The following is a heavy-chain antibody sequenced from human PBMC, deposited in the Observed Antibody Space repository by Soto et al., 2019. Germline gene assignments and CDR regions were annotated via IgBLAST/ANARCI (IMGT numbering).Heavy chain of an antibody. CDR1: GFTFSTYG. CDR2: MSYDGTKQ. V-gene: IGHV3-30*18. J-gene: IGHJ4*02. D-gene: IGHD6-13*01. Sequence: QLGGSLRLSCAASGFTFSTYGMHWVRQAPGKGLEWVAAMSYDGTKQYYVDSVKGRFTISRDNSRNTLFLQLNSLRDEDTAVYYCAKEYGSTWIDHWGQGTPVTVSS. CDR3: AKEYGSTWIDH.